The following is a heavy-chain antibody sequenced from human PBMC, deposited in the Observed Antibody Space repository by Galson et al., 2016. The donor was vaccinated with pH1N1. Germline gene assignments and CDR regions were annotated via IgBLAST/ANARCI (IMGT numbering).Heavy chain of an antibody. CDR2: IGGSGGDT. Sequence: SLRLSCAASGFTFNNYAMSWVRQAPGKGLEWVATIGGSGGDTYSAESVKGRFTISRDDSRKTVYLQMSSLRAEDTALYYCARAIGSRSAYWGQGTLVTVSS. V-gene: IGHV3-23*01. J-gene: IGHJ4*02. CDR1: GFTFNNYA. D-gene: IGHD3-16*02. CDR3: ARAIGSRSAY.